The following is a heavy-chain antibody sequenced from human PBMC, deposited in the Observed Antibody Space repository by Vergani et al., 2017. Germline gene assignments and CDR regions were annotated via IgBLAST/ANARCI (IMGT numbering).Heavy chain of an antibody. J-gene: IGHJ5*02. Sequence: EVQLEESGGGLVLPGRSLRLSCVASGFTSAGYAMHWVRQASGKGLEWVSGISWNSNSIGYADSVKGRFTLSRDNAKNSLYLQINSLRAEDTALDYCAKDLGTSSGGGWFDPWGQGTLVTVSS. CDR1: GFTSAGYA. V-gene: IGHV3-9*02. CDR2: ISWNSNSI. CDR3: AKDLGTSSGGGWFDP. D-gene: IGHD6-6*01.